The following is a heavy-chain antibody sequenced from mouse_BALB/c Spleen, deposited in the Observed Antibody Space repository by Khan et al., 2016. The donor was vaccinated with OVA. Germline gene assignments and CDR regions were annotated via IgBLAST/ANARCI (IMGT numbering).Heavy chain of an antibody. CDR3: ARGNYDGYYFDY. J-gene: IGHJ2*01. CDR2: ISCSGGT. CDR1: GYSITSGYA. Sequence: VQLKESGPGLVKPSQSLSLTCTVTGYSITSGYAWNWIRQFPGNKLEWMGYISCSGGTSYNPSLKSRISITRDTSKNQFFLQLNSVTTEDSATYYCARGNYDGYYFDYWGQGTTLTVSS. V-gene: IGHV3-2*02. D-gene: IGHD2-4*01.